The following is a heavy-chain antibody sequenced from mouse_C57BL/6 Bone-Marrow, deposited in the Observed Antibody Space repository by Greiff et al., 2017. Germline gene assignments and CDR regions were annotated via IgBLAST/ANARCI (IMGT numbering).Heavy chain of an antibody. CDR1: GFTFSSYA. D-gene: IGHD6-5*01. CDR2: ISDGGSYT. CDR3: ARTPIDY. V-gene: IGHV5-4*03. Sequence: EVKLMESGGGLVKPGGSLKLSCAASGFTFSSYAMSWVRQTPEKRLEWVATISDGGSYTYYPDNVKGRFTISRDNAKNNLYLQMSHLKSEDTAMYYCARTPIDYWGQGTTLTVSS. J-gene: IGHJ2*01.